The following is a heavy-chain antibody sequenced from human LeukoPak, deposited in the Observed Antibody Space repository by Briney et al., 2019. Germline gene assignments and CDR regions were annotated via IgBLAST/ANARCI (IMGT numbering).Heavy chain of an antibody. CDR2: IDPNNGDT. D-gene: IGHD2-8*01. CDR1: AYALTGCY. V-gene: IGHV1-2*02. CDR3: ARRSRNGLDAFDI. Sequence: ASVKVSCKASAYALTGCYLHWVRQAPGQGPEWMGWIDPNNGDTEYAQKFQGRVTMTRVRSISTAYMELSRLTSDDTAVYYCARRSRNGLDAFDIWGQGTMVTVSS. J-gene: IGHJ3*02.